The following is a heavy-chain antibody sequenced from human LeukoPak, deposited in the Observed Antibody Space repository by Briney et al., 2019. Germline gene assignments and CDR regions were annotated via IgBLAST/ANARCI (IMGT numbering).Heavy chain of an antibody. CDR3: ARGNKWLQKRWRFDY. D-gene: IGHD6-19*01. J-gene: IGHJ4*02. CDR1: GGSFSGYY. Sequence: SETLSLTCAVYGGSFSGYYWSWIRQPPGKGLEWIGEINHSGSTNYNPSLKSRVTISVDTSKNQFSLKLSSVTAADTAVYYCARGNKWLQKRWRFDYWGQGALDTVSS. CDR2: INHSGST. V-gene: IGHV4-34*01.